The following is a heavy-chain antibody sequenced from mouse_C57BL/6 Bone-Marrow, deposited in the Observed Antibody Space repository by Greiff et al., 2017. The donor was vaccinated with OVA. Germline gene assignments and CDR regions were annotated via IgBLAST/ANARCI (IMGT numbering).Heavy chain of an antibody. J-gene: IGHJ2*01. CDR2: IDPSDSYT. CDR3: ARSDGYYFDD. V-gene: IGHV1-69*01. CDR1: GYTFTSYW. D-gene: IGHD2-3*01. Sequence: QVQLQQPGAELVMPGASVKLSCKASGYTFTSYWMHWVKQRPGQGLEWIGEIDPSDSYTNYNQKFKGKSTLTVDKSSSTAYMQLSSLTSEDSAVYYCARSDGYYFDDWGQGTTLTVSS.